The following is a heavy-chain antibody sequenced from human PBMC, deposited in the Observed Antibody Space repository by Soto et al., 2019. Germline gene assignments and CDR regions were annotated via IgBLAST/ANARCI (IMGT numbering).Heavy chain of an antibody. CDR1: GYSFTTYW. Sequence: GESLKISSKGSGYSFTTYWIVWVRQMPGKGLEWMGIIYPGDSDTRYSPSFQGQVTISADKSISTAYLQWSSLKASDTAMYYCARHMGGYFDCNGYYYGYFDYCGQGSLVTVSS. CDR2: IYPGDSDT. D-gene: IGHD3-22*01. V-gene: IGHV5-51*01. CDR3: ARHMGGYFDCNGYYYGYFDY. J-gene: IGHJ4*02.